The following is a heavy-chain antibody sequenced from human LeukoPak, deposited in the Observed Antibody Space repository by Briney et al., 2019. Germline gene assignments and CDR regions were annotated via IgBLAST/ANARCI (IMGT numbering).Heavy chain of an antibody. CDR2: IRGSGGNT. J-gene: IGHJ4*02. CDR1: GFTLSSYA. D-gene: IGHD3-9*01. CDR3: AKGGTKYYDILTAKGYYFDY. Sequence: GGSLRLSCAASGFTLSSYALSWVRQAPGKGLEWVSAIRGSGGNTYYADSVKGRFTISRDNAKNSLYLQMNSLRADDTALYYCAKGGTKYYDILTAKGYYFDYWGQGSLVTVSS. V-gene: IGHV3-23*01.